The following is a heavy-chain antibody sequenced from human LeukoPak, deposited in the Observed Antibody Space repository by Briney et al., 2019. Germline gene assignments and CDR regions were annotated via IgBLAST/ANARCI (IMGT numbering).Heavy chain of an antibody. CDR1: VGTLISYA. CDR3: AREGGIAARPVDY. D-gene: IGHD6-6*01. Sequence: SVKVSCKASVGTLISYAISWVRQAPGQGLEWMGRIIPIFGTANYAQKFQGRVTITTDESTSTAYMELSSLRSEDTAVYYCAREGGIAARPVDYWGQGTLVTVSS. V-gene: IGHV1-69*05. CDR2: IIPIFGTA. J-gene: IGHJ4*02.